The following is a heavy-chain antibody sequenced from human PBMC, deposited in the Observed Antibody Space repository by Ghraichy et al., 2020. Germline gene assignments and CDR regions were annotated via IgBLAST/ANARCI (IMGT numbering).Heavy chain of an antibody. Sequence: GGSLRLSCAVSGFTFSSYAMNWVRQAPGKGLEWVSTISGSGGSTYYADSVKGRFTISRDNSKNTLSLQMNSLRAEDTAVYYCAKVRYSSGWSMDYWGQGTLVTVSS. D-gene: IGHD6-19*01. CDR2: ISGSGGST. J-gene: IGHJ4*02. V-gene: IGHV3-23*01. CDR3: AKVRYSSGWSMDY. CDR1: GFTFSSYA.